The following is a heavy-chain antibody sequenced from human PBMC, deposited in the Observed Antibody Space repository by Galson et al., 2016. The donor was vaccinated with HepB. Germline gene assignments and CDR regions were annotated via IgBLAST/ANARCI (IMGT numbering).Heavy chain of an antibody. Sequence: SVKVSCKASGYTFTSYGIHWVRQAPGQSLEWMGWINAGTGNTRYSQKLQARVTITRDTSANTAYMELTSLKSEDTAVYYCARSTWSSGTLYFHYCGQGTLVTVSS. CDR1: GYTFTSYG. D-gene: IGHD6-13*01. V-gene: IGHV1-3*01. CDR3: ARSTWSSGTLYFHY. J-gene: IGHJ4*02. CDR2: INAGTGNT.